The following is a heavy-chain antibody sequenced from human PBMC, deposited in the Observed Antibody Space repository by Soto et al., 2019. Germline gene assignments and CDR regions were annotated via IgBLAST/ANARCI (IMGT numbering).Heavy chain of an antibody. Sequence: EVQLLESGGGLVQPGGSLRLSCAASGFTFSSYAMSWVRQAPGKGLEWVSAISGSGGSTYYADSVKGRFIISRDNSKNTLYLQMNSLRAEDTAVYYCAKVTGYCSSTSCYGPADYWGQGTLVTVSS. D-gene: IGHD2-2*01. CDR1: GFTFSSYA. V-gene: IGHV3-23*01. CDR3: AKVTGYCSSTSCYGPADY. CDR2: ISGSGGST. J-gene: IGHJ4*02.